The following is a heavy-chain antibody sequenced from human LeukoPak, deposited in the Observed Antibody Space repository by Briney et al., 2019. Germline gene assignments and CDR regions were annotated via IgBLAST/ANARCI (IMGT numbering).Heavy chain of an antibody. CDR3: ARLSDGYNDF. J-gene: IGHJ4*02. D-gene: IGHD5-24*01. CDR2: IYPGDSDT. V-gene: IGHV5-51*01. Sequence: GESLKISCKGSGYRFGNHWIAWVRQMPGKGLESMGIIYPGDSDTRYSPSFQGQVTFSADKSISTAYLQWSSLKASDTAMYYCARLSDGYNDFWGQGTLVTVSS. CDR1: GYRFGNHW.